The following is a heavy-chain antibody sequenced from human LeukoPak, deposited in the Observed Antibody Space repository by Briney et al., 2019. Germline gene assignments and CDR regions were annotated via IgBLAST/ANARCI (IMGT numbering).Heavy chain of an antibody. V-gene: IGHV3-48*03. CDR1: GFTFSSYE. D-gene: IGHD6-6*01. Sequence: GGSLRLSCAASGFTFSSYEMNWVRQAPGKGLEWVSYISSSGSTIYYADSVKGRFTISRDNAKKSLYLQMNSLRAEDTAVYYCARAEYSSSSGGMDVWGQGTTVTVSS. CDR3: ARAEYSSSSGGMDV. J-gene: IGHJ6*02. CDR2: ISSSGSTI.